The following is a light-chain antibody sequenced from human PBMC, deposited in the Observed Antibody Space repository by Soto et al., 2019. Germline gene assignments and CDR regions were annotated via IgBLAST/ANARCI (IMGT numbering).Light chain of an antibody. Sequence: QSALTQPASVSGSPGQSIAISCIGTSSDVCAYDYVSWYQQHPDRAPKLMIYEVSNRPSGVSNRFSGSKSVNTATLTISGLQAEDEADYYCSSYTSSSTRVFGTGTKVTVL. CDR2: EVS. V-gene: IGLV2-14*03. CDR3: SSYTSSSTRV. J-gene: IGLJ1*01. CDR1: SSDVCAYDY.